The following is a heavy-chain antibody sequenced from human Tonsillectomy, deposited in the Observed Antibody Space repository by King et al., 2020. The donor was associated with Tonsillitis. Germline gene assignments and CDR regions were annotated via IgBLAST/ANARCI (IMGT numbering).Heavy chain of an antibody. CDR1: GFTFSNAW. CDR2: IKSKTDGGTT. V-gene: IGHV3-15*01. J-gene: IGHJ4*02. Sequence: QLVQSGGGLVKPGGSLRLSCAASGFTFSNAWMSWVRQAPGKGLEWVGRIKSKTDGGTTDYAAPVKGRFTISRDDSKNTLYLQMNSLKTEDTAVYYCTTDRNYYGSGSRSQAYYFDYWGQGTLVTVSS. CDR3: TTDRNYYGSGSRSQAYYFDY. D-gene: IGHD3-10*01.